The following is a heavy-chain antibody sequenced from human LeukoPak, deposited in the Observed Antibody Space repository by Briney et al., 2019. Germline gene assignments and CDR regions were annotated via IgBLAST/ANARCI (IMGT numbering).Heavy chain of an antibody. CDR1: GGSISSYY. V-gene: IGHV4-4*07. D-gene: IGHD3-22*01. Sequence: SETLSLTCTVSGGSISSYYWSWIRQPAGKGLEWIGRVYTSGSTNYNPSLKSRVTMSVDTSKNQFSLKLSSVTAADTAVYYCARDSSGYYYGRYFDYWGQGTLVTVSS. CDR2: VYTSGST. J-gene: IGHJ4*02. CDR3: ARDSSGYYYGRYFDY.